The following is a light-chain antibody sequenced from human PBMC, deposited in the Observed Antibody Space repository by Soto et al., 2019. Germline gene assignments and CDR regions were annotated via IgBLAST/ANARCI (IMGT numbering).Light chain of an antibody. CDR1: QSVSSSY. J-gene: IGKJ1*01. V-gene: IGKV3-20*01. CDR2: GAS. CDR3: QQYGSSPRT. Sequence: EIVLTQSPGTLSLSPGERATLSCRASQSVSSSYLAWYQQKPGQAPRLLIYGASSRATGIPDRFSGSGSGTDFTLNISRLEPEDFAVYYWQQYGSSPRTFGQGTQVEIK.